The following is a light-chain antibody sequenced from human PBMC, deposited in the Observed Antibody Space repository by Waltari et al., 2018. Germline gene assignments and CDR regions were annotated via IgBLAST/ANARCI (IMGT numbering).Light chain of an antibody. CDR1: NMGSQS. Sequence: SYVLPQPPSVSVAPGQTARITCGGNNMGSQSVHWYQQKSGQAPVMVVYDDSDRPTVIPERFSGSKSVTTATLTISGVEAGDEADYYCQVWDTNSDHLYVFGSGTKVTVL. CDR3: QVWDTNSDHLYV. V-gene: IGLV3-21*02. J-gene: IGLJ1*01. CDR2: DDS.